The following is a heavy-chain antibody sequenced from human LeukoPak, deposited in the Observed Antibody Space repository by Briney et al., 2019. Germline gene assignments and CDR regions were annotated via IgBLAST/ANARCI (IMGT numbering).Heavy chain of an antibody. V-gene: IGHV4-59*01. Sequence: PSETLSLTCTVSGGSISSYYWSWIRQPPGKGLEWIGYIYYSGSTNYNPSLKSRVTISVDTSKNQFSLKLSSVTAADTAVYYCARAARGGDYAFDYWGQGTLVTVSS. D-gene: IGHD4-17*01. J-gene: IGHJ4*02. CDR1: GGSISSYY. CDR2: IYYSGST. CDR3: ARAARGGDYAFDY.